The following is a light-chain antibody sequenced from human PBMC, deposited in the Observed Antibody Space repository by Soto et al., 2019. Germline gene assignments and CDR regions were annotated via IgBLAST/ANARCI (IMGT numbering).Light chain of an antibody. CDR2: EVT. J-gene: IGLJ3*02. CDR3: SSYTTSNTLV. Sequence: QPVLTQPASVSGSPGQSITIPCTGTSSDVGGHSYVSWYQQHPDKAPKLMIYEVTHRPSGVSYRFSGSRSGNTASLTISGLQADDEADYYCSSYTTSNTLVFGGGTKVTVL. V-gene: IGLV2-14*01. CDR1: SSDVGGHSY.